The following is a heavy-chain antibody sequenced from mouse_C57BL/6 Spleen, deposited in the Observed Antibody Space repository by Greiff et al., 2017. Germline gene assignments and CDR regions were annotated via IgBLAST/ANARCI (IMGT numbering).Heavy chain of an antibody. CDR2: IHPNSGST. J-gene: IGHJ4*01. V-gene: IGHV1-64*01. Sequence: VQLQQSGAELVKPGASVKLSCKASGYTFTSYWMHWVKQRPGQGLEWIGMIHPNSGSTNYNEKFKSKATLTVDKSSSTAYMQLSSLTSEDSAVYYCARGLSHYAMDYWGQGTSVTVSS. D-gene: IGHD2-4*01. CDR3: ARGLSHYAMDY. CDR1: GYTFTSYW.